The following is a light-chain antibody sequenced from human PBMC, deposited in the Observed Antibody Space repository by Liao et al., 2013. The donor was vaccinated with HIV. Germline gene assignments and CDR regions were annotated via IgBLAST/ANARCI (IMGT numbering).Light chain of an antibody. CDR2: YDY. CDR1: NIGSKS. J-gene: IGLJ2*01. V-gene: IGLV3-21*04. CDR3: QIWDTADDHGGV. Sequence: SYELTQPPSVSVAPGKTARITCGGNNIGSKSVHWYQQKPGQAPLLVIYYDYDRPSGIPERFSGSTSGNTATLTISGVEAGDEADYYCQIWDTADDHGGVFGVGTKLTVL.